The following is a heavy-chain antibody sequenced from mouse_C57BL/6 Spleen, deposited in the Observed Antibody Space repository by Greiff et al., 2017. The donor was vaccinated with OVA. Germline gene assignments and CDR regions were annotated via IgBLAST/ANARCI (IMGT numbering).Heavy chain of an antibody. CDR3: ARSFITTPLGY. D-gene: IGHD1-1*01. V-gene: IGHV5-4*01. CDR1: GFTFSSYA. CDR2: ISDGGSYT. Sequence: EVQRVESGGGLVKPGGSLKLSCAASGFTFSSYAMSWVRQTPEKRLEWVATISDGGSYTYYPDNVKGRFTISRDNAKNNLYLQMSHLKSEDTAMYYCARSFITTPLGYWGQGTTLTVSS. J-gene: IGHJ2*01.